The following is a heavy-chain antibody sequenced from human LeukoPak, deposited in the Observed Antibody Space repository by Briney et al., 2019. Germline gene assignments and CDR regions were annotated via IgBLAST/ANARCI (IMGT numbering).Heavy chain of an antibody. V-gene: IGHV4-38-2*02. CDR3: ARYIVSYPHDAFDI. CDR1: GYSISSGYY. CDR2: IYHSGST. Sequence: YPSETLSLTCTVSGYSISSGYYWGWIRQPPGKGLEWIGSIYHSGSTYYNPSLKSRVTISVDTSKNQFSLKLSSVTAADTAFYYCARYIVSYPHDAFDIWGQGTMVTVSS. J-gene: IGHJ3*02. D-gene: IGHD1-26*01.